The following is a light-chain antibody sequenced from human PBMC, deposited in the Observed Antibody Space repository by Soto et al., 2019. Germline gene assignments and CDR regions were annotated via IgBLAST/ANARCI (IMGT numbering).Light chain of an antibody. V-gene: IGKV2-28*01. CDR3: MQALQTPT. Sequence: DIVMTQSPLSLPVTPGEPASISCRSSQSLLHSNGYNYLDWYLQKPGQSPQLLVYLGSNRASGVPDRFSGSGSGTDFTLKISRVEAEDVGGYYCMQALQTPTFGGGKKVEIK. J-gene: IGKJ4*01. CDR2: LGS. CDR1: QSLLHSNGYNY.